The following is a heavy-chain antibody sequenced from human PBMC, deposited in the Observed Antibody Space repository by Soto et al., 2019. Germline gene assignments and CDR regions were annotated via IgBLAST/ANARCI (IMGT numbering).Heavy chain of an antibody. CDR2: IIPILGIA. CDR3: ARVPYYGSGSSDNWFDP. V-gene: IGHV1-69*02. CDR1: GGTFSSYT. D-gene: IGHD3-10*01. Sequence: GASVKVSCKASGGTFSSYTTSWVRQAPGQRLEWMGRIIPILGIANYAQKFQGRVTITADKSTSTAYMELSSLRSEDTAVYYCARVPYYGSGSSDNWFDPWGHGTLVTVSS. J-gene: IGHJ5*02.